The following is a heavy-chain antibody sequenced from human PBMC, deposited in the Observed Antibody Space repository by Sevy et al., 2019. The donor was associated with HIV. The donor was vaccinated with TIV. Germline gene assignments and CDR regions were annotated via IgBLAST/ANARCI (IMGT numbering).Heavy chain of an antibody. D-gene: IGHD3-9*01. CDR2: ISAYNGNT. Sequence: ASVKVSCKASGYTFTSYGISWVRRAPGQGLEWTGWISAYNGNTNYAQKLQGRVTMTTDTSTSTAYMELRSLRSDDTAVYYCARVEGGDYDILTGSLVGYYGMDVWGQGTTVTVSS. CDR3: ARVEGGDYDILTGSLVGYYGMDV. J-gene: IGHJ6*02. CDR1: GYTFTSYG. V-gene: IGHV1-18*01.